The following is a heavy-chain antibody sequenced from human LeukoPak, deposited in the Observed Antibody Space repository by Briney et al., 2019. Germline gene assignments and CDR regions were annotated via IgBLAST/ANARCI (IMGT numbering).Heavy chain of an antibody. Sequence: GGSLRLSCAASGFTFSSYWMSWVRQAPGKGLEWVANIKQDGSEKYYVDSVKGRFTISRDNAKNSLYLQMNSLRAEDTAVYYCAKERHMVRGGNYFDYWGQGTLVTVSS. D-gene: IGHD3-10*01. V-gene: IGHV3-7*01. J-gene: IGHJ4*02. CDR2: IKQDGSEK. CDR1: GFTFSSYW. CDR3: AKERHMVRGGNYFDY.